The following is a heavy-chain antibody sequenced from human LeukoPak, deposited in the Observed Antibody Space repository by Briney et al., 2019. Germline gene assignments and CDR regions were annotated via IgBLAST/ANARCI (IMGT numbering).Heavy chain of an antibody. V-gene: IGHV4-39*01. CDR2: VYPSGDT. J-gene: IGHJ4*01. CDR1: GGSISSTTYY. Sequence: SETLSLTCTVSGGSISSTTYYWRWNRQPPGKGREWIGSVYPSGDTYYNPALESRVTISIDTSTNQSSLRLSSVTAADTAIYYCAGPNSNSRFAYWGQGTLVTVSS. CDR3: AGPNSNSRFAY. D-gene: IGHD2/OR15-2a*01.